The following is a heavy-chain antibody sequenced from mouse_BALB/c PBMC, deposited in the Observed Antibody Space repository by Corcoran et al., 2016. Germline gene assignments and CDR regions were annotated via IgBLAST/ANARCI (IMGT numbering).Heavy chain of an antibody. V-gene: IGHV1-18*01. Sequence: EVQLQQSGPELVKPGTSVKISCKASGYSFTGYYMHWVKQSHVKSLEWIGRINPYNGATTYNQNFKDKANLTVDKSSSTAYMELHSLTSEDSAVYYCAREAGAMDSWGQGTSVTVSS. CDR1: GYSFTGYY. CDR2: INPYNGAT. CDR3: AREAGAMDS. J-gene: IGHJ4*01.